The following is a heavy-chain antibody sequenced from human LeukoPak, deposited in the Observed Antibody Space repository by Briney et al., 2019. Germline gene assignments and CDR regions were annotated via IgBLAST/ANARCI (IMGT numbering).Heavy chain of an antibody. CDR2: ISGSGGST. CDR3: ARDPKGPDDYVPDY. J-gene: IGHJ4*02. CDR1: GFTFSSYA. D-gene: IGHD4-17*01. V-gene: IGHV3-23*01. Sequence: GGSLRLSCAASGFTFSSYAMSWVRQAPGKGLEWVSAISGSGGSTYYADSVKGRFTISRDNAKNSLYLQMNSLRAEDTAVYYCARDPKGPDDYVPDYWGQGTLVTVSS.